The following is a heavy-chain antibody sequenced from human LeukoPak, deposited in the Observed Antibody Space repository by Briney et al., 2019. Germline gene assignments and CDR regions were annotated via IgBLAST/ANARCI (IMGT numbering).Heavy chain of an antibody. Sequence: PGRSLILSCAASGFIFSSYAMHWVRQAPGKGLEWVAILSYDGNNKYYADSVKGRFTISRDNSKNALYLQMNSLRAEDTAVYYCARDKDYVRYYYMDVWGKGTTVTVSS. D-gene: IGHD3-16*01. CDR1: GFIFSSYA. CDR2: LSYDGNNK. V-gene: IGHV3-30*04. CDR3: ARDKDYVRYYYMDV. J-gene: IGHJ6*03.